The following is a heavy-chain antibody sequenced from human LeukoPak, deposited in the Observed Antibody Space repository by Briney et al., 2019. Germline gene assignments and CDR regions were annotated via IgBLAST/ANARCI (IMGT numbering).Heavy chain of an antibody. CDR1: GXTFSSYN. D-gene: IGHD3-10*01. CDR3: VSGDFDY. V-gene: IGHV3-48*02. Sequence: PGGSLRLSCAASGXTFSSYNMNWVRQAPGKGLEWVSYITSSSSGIYYADSVKGRFTISRDNAENSLYLQMNSLRDEDTAVYYCVSGDFDYWGQGTLVTVSS. J-gene: IGHJ4*02. CDR2: ITSSSSGI.